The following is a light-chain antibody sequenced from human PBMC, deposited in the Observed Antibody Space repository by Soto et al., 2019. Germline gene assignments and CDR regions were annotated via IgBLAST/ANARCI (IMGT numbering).Light chain of an antibody. V-gene: IGKV3-15*01. CDR2: GAS. CDR1: QSISSN. CDR3: QQYNNWPPWT. J-gene: IGKJ1*01. Sequence: PGERATLSCRASQSISSNLAWYQQKPGQAPRLLIYGASTRATGIPARFSGSGSGTEFTLTISSLQSEDFAVYYCQQYNNWPPWTFGQGTKVDIK.